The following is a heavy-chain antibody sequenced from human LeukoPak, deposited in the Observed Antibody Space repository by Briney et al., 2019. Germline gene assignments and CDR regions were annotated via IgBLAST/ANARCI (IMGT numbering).Heavy chain of an antibody. D-gene: IGHD5-18*01. J-gene: IGHJ4*02. Sequence: SETLSLTCTVSGGSISSYYWSWIRQPPGKGLGWIGYIYYSGSTNYNPSLKSRVTISVDTSKNQFSLKLSSVTAADTAVYYCARDSYGRTDYWGQGTLVTVSS. CDR2: IYYSGST. CDR1: GGSISSYY. V-gene: IGHV4-59*01. CDR3: ARDSYGRTDY.